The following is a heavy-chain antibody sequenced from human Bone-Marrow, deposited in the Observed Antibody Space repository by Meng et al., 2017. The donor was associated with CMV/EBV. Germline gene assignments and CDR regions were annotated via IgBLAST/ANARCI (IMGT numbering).Heavy chain of an antibody. CDR3: ARGYCSSTSYPPYYFDY. CDR1: GYTFTSYG. CDR2: ISAYNGNT. D-gene: IGHD2-2*01. V-gene: IGHV1-18*01. J-gene: IGHJ4*02. Sequence: ASVKVSCKASGYTFTSYGISWVRQAPGQGLEWMGWISAYNGNTNYAQKLQGRVTMTTDTSTSTAYMELRSLRSDDTAVYYCARGYCSSTSYPPYYFDYWGQGTLVTVPS.